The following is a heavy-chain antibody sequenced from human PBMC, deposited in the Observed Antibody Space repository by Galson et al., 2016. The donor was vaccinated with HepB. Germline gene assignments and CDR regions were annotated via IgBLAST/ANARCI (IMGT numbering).Heavy chain of an antibody. V-gene: IGHV4-31*03. D-gene: IGHD4-23*01. CDR1: GASTSSGGFF. J-gene: IGHJ2*01. CDR2: IYYSGST. CDR3: ARTTVVTPQLYWYFDL. Sequence: TLSLTCTVSGASTSSGGFFWSWIRQHPVKGLEWIGYIYYSGSTYYNPSLKSRVTMSVDTSKNHFSLKLSSVTAADTAVYFCARTTVVTPQLYWYFDLWGRGTLVTVSS.